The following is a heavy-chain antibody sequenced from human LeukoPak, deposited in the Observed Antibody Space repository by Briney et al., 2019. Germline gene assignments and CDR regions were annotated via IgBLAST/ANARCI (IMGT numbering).Heavy chain of an antibody. CDR1: GFTVSSNY. V-gene: IGHV3-21*01. CDR3: ARDGYGDYVGGAGPYYFDY. D-gene: IGHD4-17*01. Sequence: PGGSLRLSCAASGFTVSSNYMNWVRQAPGKGLEWVSSISSSSSYIYYADSVKGRFTISRDNAKNSLYLQMNSLRAEDTAVYYCARDGYGDYVGGAGPYYFDYWGQGTLVTVSS. CDR2: ISSSSSYI. J-gene: IGHJ4*02.